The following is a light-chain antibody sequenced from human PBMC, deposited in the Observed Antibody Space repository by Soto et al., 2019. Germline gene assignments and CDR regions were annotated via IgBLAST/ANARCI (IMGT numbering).Light chain of an antibody. Sequence: EIVLTQSPATLSSFPGDRVTLSSRASQYINTRLAWYQNRPGQAPRLLIYQTSIRAAGIPARFSASGSGTDFNLTISEVQTEDFALYYCHQRQSWPRTFGQGTKVDI. CDR1: QYINTR. CDR3: HQRQSWPRT. V-gene: IGKV3-11*01. J-gene: IGKJ1*01. CDR2: QTS.